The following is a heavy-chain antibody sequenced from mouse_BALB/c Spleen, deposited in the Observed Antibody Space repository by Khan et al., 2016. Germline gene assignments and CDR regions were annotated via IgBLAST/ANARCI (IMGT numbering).Heavy chain of an antibody. V-gene: IGHV3-6*02. CDR3: ATYGNYEGFAY. CDR2: ISYDGSN. CDR1: GYSITSGYY. D-gene: IGHD2-1*01. Sequence: EVQLQESGPGLVKPSQSLSLTCSVTGYSITSGYYWNWIRQFPGNKPEWMGYISYDGSNNYNPSLKNRISITRDTSKNQFVLKLNSVTTEDTATYYCATYGNYEGFAYWGQGTLVTVSA. J-gene: IGHJ3*01.